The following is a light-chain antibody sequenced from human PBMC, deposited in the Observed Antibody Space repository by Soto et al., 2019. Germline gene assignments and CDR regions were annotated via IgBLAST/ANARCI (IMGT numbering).Light chain of an antibody. V-gene: IGLV2-14*01. CDR2: EVS. Sequence: QSALTQPVSVSGSPGQSITISCTGTSSDVGGYNYVSWYQQHPGKAPKLMIYEVSNRPSGVSNRFSGSKSGNTASLTISGLQAEDEADYYCSSYTSSSTPYVFGTGTKVTGL. CDR3: SSYTSSSTPYV. CDR1: SSDVGGYNY. J-gene: IGLJ1*01.